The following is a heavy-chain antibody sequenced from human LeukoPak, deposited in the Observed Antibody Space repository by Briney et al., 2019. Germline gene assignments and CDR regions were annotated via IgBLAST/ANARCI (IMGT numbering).Heavy chain of an antibody. D-gene: IGHD3-22*01. CDR3: VRDRVGDSSGQMDV. J-gene: IGHJ6*02. V-gene: IGHV4-59*01. CDR2: IYYSEST. CDR1: GGSISSYY. Sequence: SETLSLTCTVSGGSISSYYWSWIRQPPGEGREWIGYIYYSESTNYNPSLMSRVTISVDTSKNQCSLKLSAVTAADTAVYYCVRDRVGDSSGQMDVWGQGTTVTVSS.